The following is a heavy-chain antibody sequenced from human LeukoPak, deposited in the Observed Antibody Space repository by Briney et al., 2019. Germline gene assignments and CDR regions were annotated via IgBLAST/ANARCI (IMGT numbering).Heavy chain of an antibody. CDR2: ISGSGGST. Sequence: TGGSLRLSCAASGFTFSSYAMSWVRQAPGKGLEWVSAISGSGGSTYYADSVKGRFTISRDNAKKSLYLQMNSLRAEDTAVYYCARTRDGYDDGDAFDIWGQGTMVTVSS. J-gene: IGHJ3*02. CDR1: GFTFSSYA. CDR3: ARTRDGYDDGDAFDI. V-gene: IGHV3-23*01. D-gene: IGHD5-24*01.